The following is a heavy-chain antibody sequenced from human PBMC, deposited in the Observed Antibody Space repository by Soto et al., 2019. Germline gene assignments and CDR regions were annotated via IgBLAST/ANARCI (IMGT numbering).Heavy chain of an antibody. D-gene: IGHD4-4*01. J-gene: IGHJ4*02. CDR1: GFSFSSHG. CDR3: ARSSISDYMGPFDH. V-gene: IGHV3-30*03. Sequence: GGSLRLSCAASGFSFSSHGMHWVRQAPGKGLEWVAVVTFDGSHQYYADSVKGRFTISRDNSRNMVYLQMNSLREDDTAIYFCARSSISDYMGPFDHWGQGIQVNVSS. CDR2: VTFDGSHQ.